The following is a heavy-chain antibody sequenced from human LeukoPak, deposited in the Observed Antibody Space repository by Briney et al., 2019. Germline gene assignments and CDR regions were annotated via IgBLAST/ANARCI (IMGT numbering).Heavy chain of an antibody. Sequence: GRSLRLSCAASGFTFSSYAMHWVRQAPGQGLEWVAVISSDGSNKYYADSVKGRFTISRDNSKTTLYLQMNSLRAEDTAVFYCARALAAAAGFPPDYWGQGTLVSVSS. V-gene: IGHV3-30-3*01. CDR2: ISSDGSNK. D-gene: IGHD6-13*01. J-gene: IGHJ4*02. CDR3: ARALAAAAGFPPDY. CDR1: GFTFSSYA.